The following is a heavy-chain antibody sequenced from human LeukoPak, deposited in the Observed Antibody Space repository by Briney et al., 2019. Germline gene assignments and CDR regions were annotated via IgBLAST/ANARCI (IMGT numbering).Heavy chain of an antibody. CDR1: GFAFGSYA. D-gene: IGHD6-19*01. CDR3: AKTTAGHSSGRYPGWPVDY. J-gene: IGHJ4*02. Sequence: GGSLRLSCAASGFAFGSYAMAWVRQAPGKGLEWVSHISGSGGIIYYTDSVKGRFTISRDNSKYTLYLQMDSLRAEDTAVYYCAKTTAGHSSGRYPGWPVDYWGQGTLVTVSS. V-gene: IGHV3-23*01. CDR2: ISGSGGII.